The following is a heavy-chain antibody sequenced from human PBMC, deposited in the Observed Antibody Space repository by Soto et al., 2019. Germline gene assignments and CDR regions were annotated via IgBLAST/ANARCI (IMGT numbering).Heavy chain of an antibody. Sequence: SEILSLTCTVSGGSISSYYWSWIRQPPGKGLEWIGYIYYSGSTNYNPSLKSRVTISVDTSKNQFSLKLSSVTAADTAVYYCARHEGFRRNAFDIWGQGTMVTVSS. CDR1: GGSISSYY. CDR2: IYYSGST. CDR3: ARHEGFRRNAFDI. J-gene: IGHJ3*02. V-gene: IGHV4-59*08. D-gene: IGHD3-3*01.